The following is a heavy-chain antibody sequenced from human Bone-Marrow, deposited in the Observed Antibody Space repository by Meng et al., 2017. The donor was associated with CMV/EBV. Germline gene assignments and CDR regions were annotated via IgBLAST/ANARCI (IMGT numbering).Heavy chain of an antibody. CDR1: GFSFSGYW. D-gene: IGHD2-8*01. J-gene: IGHJ4*02. CDR2: IQQNGGAK. CDR3: ATSSNGFFDH. V-gene: IGHV3-7*01. Sequence: GGSLRLSCAASGFSFSGYWMSWVRQAPGKGLEWVANIQQNGGAKYHVDSVKGRFTISRDNANNSLSLQMNSLRVEDTAVYYCATSSNGFFDHWGQGARVTCSS.